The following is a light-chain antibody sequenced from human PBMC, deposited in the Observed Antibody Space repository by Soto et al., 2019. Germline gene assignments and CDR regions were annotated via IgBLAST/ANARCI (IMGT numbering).Light chain of an antibody. Sequence: DIQMTQSPSTLSASVGDRVTITCRASQSISSWLAWYQQKPGKAPKLLIYKASSLESGVPSRFSGSGSGTEFTLTISSLKPDDFANYYCQQYNSYSLTFGGGTKVEMK. CDR1: QSISSW. J-gene: IGKJ4*01. CDR3: QQYNSYSLT. CDR2: KAS. V-gene: IGKV1-5*03.